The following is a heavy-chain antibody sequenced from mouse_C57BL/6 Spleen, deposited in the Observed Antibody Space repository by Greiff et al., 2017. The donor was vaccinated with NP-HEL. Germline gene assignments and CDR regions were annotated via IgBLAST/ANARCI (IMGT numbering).Heavy chain of an antibody. Sequence: EVQVVESGPGLVKPSQSLSLTCSVTGYSITSGYYWNWIRQFPGNKLEWMGYISYDGSNNYNPSLKNRISITRDTSKNQFFLKLNSVTTEDTATYYCAGGYYYGSSYHFDYWGQGTTLTVSS. V-gene: IGHV3-6*01. D-gene: IGHD1-1*01. J-gene: IGHJ2*01. CDR2: ISYDGSN. CDR3: AGGYYYGSSYHFDY. CDR1: GYSITSGYY.